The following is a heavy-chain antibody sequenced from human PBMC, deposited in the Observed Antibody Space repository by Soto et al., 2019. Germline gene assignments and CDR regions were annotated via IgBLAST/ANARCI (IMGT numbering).Heavy chain of an antibody. CDR3: AKSRPRRTSGYFFDY. D-gene: IGHD1-1*01. Sequence: GKWLEWVSGVSASGLNTDYADPVKGRFYISRDNSKNTVSLHMNSLRAEDTAFYYCAKSRPRRTSGYFFDYSAEAIPVTVSS. V-gene: IGHV3-23*01. J-gene: IGHJ4*02. CDR2: VSASGLNT.